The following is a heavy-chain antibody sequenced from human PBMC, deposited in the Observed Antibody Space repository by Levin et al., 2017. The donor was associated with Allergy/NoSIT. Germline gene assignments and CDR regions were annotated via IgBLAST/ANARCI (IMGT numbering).Heavy chain of an antibody. V-gene: IGHV4-59*01. J-gene: IGHJ6*02. D-gene: IGHD4-17*01. CDR1: GGSISGYH. CDR2: IHYSGST. Sequence: SQTLSLTCTVSGGSISGYHWSWIRQPPGKGLEWIGYIHYSGSTKYNPSLKSRVTISVDTSKKQLSLKLRSVTAADTAVYYCARDRTTVTTGGKYYYYGMDVWGRGTTVTVSS. CDR3: ARDRTTVTTGGKYYYYGMDV.